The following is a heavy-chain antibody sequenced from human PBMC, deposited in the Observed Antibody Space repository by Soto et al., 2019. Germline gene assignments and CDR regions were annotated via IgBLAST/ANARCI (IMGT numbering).Heavy chain of an antibody. CDR1: GFTFSGYA. V-gene: IGHV3-30*04. CDR2: LSFHGGDE. D-gene: IGHD2-2*01. Sequence: PGGSMRLSCAASGFTFSGYAFHWVRQAPGKGLEWVALLSFHGGDESYVESVRGRFTITRDNSMNTVFLQMNSLRVDDTAGYYCARAYCSPTSCYHHGGPQYIDFYGMDVWGQGTAVTVSS. CDR3: ARAYCSPTSCYHHGGPQYIDFYGMDV. J-gene: IGHJ6*02.